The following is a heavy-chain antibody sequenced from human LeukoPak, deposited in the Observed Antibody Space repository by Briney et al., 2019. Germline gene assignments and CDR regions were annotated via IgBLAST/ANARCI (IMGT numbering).Heavy chain of an antibody. J-gene: IGHJ4*02. CDR2: ISYDGSNK. CDR1: GFTISSYA. V-gene: IGHV3-30-3*01. Sequence: GRSLRLSCAASGFTISSYAMHWVRQAPGKGLEWVAVISYDGSNKYYADSVKGRFTISRDNSKNTLYLQMNSLRAEDTAVYYCAREGIAARMGDYWGQGTLVTVSS. D-gene: IGHD6-6*01. CDR3: AREGIAARMGDY.